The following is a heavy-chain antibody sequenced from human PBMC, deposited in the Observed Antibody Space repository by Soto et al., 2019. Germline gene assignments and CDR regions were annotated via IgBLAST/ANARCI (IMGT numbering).Heavy chain of an antibody. CDR1: GGSISSYY. Sequence: PSETLSLTCTVSGGSISSYYWSWIRQPPGKGLEWIGYIYYSGSTNYNPSLKSRVTISVDTSKNQFSLKLSSVTAADTAVYYCARVWGIAAAGTGEYSSGWTHDYWGQGTLVTVS. J-gene: IGHJ4*02. D-gene: IGHD6-13*01. CDR2: IYYSGST. V-gene: IGHV4-59*01. CDR3: ARVWGIAAAGTGEYSSGWTHDY.